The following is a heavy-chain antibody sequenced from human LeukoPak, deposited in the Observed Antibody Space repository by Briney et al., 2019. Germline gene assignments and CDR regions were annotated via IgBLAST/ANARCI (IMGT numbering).Heavy chain of an antibody. V-gene: IGHV1-69*01. CDR3: AREETGYSSGRYVY. CDR2: IFPIFGTA. Sequence: GSSVKVSCKASGGTFSSYAISWVRQAPGQGLEWMGGIFPIFGTANYAQKFQGRVTITADESTSTAYMELSSLRSEDTAVYYCAREETGYSSGRYVYWGQRTLVTVSS. J-gene: IGHJ4*02. D-gene: IGHD6-19*01. CDR1: GGTFSSYA.